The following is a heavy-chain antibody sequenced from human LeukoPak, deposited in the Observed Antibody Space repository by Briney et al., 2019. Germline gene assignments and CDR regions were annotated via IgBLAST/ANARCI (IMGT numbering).Heavy chain of an antibody. CDR1: GFTFSSYG. CDR2: IRSDGSNQ. CDR3: AKDFSSSWACFDY. V-gene: IGHV3-30*02. D-gene: IGHD6-13*01. Sequence: GGSLRLSCAASGFTFSSYGMHWVRQAPGKGLEWVAFIRSDGSNQYYADSVKGRFTISRANSKNTLYLQMNSLRPEDTAVYYCAKDFSSSWACFDYWGQGTLVTVSS. J-gene: IGHJ4*02.